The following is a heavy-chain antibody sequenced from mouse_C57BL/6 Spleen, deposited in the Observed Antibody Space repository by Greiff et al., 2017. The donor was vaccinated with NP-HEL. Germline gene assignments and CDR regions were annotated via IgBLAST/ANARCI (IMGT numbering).Heavy chain of an antibody. CDR1: GYTFTSYW. CDR3: ARAGHGNREWYAMDY. V-gene: IGHV1-64*01. Sequence: QVQLQQPGAELVKPGASVKLSCKASGYTFTSYWMHWVKQRPGQGLEWIGMIHPNSGSTNYNEKFKSKATLTVDKSSSTAYMQLSSLTSEDSAVYYCARAGHGNREWYAMDYWGQGTSVTVSS. CDR2: IHPNSGST. J-gene: IGHJ4*01. D-gene: IGHD2-1*01.